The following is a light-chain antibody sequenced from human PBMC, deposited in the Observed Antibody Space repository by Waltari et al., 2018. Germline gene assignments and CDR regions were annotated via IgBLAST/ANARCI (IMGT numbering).Light chain of an antibody. CDR3: QHYSGYSRT. CDR2: KSS. V-gene: IGKV1-5*03. Sequence: DSKMTQSPSTLSASVGDRVTITCRASQSVSTWVAWHQQKPGKAPNLLIYKSSTLESGVPSRFSGSVSGTEFTLTITSLQPDDFATYYCQHYSGYSRTFGQGTKVEIK. J-gene: IGKJ1*01. CDR1: QSVSTW.